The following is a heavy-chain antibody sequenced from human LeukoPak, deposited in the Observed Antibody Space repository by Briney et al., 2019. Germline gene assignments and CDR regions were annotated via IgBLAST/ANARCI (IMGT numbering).Heavy chain of an antibody. CDR2: IIPIFGTA. Sequence: SVKVSCKASGGTFSSYAISWVRQAPGQGLEWMGGIIPIFGTANYAQKFQGRVTITADESTSTAYMELSSLRSEDTAVHYCARGRGSSGYYPPYYFDYWGQGTLVTVSS. CDR1: GGTFSSYA. V-gene: IGHV1-69*13. CDR3: ARGRGSSGYYPPYYFDY. D-gene: IGHD3-22*01. J-gene: IGHJ4*02.